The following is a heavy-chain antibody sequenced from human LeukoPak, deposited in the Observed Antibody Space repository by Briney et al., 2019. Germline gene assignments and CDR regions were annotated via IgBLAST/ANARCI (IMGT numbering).Heavy chain of an antibody. V-gene: IGHV3-21*01. Sequence: PGGSLRLSCAASGFTFSSYGMHWVRQAPGKGLEWVSSISSSSSYIYYADSVKGRFTISRDNAKNSLYLQMNSLRAEDTAVYYCAAGGYCSSTSCSHRGNWFDPWGQGTLVTVSS. CDR2: ISSSSSYI. CDR3: AAGGYCSSTSCSHRGNWFDP. J-gene: IGHJ5*02. D-gene: IGHD2-2*01. CDR1: GFTFSSYG.